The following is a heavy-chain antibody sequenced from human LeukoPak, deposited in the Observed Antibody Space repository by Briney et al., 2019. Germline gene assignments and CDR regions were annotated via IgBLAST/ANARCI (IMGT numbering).Heavy chain of an antibody. CDR1: GYTLTELS. CDR2: FDPEDGET. Sequence: ASVKVSCKVSGYTLTELSMRWVRQAPGKGLEWMGGFDPEDGETIYAQKFQGRVTMTEDTSTDTAYMELSSLRSEDTAVYYCATRLLWFGELLDNYWGQGTLVTVSS. D-gene: IGHD3-10*01. V-gene: IGHV1-24*01. CDR3: ATRLLWFGELLDNY. J-gene: IGHJ4*02.